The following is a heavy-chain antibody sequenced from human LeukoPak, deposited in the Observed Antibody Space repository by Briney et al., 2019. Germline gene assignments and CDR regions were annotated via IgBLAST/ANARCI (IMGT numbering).Heavy chain of an antibody. CDR3: AKENFKYCSSTSCPTSYYYYYYMDV. D-gene: IGHD2-2*01. CDR1: GFTFDDYA. V-gene: IGHV3-9*01. CDR2: ISWNSGSI. Sequence: GRSLRLSCAASGFTFDDYAMHWVRQAPGKGLEWVSGISWNSGSIGYADSVKGRFTISRDNAKNSLYLQMNSLRAEDTALYYCAKENFKYCSSTSCPTSYYYYYYMDVWGKGTTVTVSS. J-gene: IGHJ6*03.